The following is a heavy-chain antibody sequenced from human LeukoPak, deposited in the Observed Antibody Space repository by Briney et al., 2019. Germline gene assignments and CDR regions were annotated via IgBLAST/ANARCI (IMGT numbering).Heavy chain of an antibody. CDR2: INSNSGAT. V-gene: IGHV1-2*02. CDR3: ARETTEADDY. CDR1: GYTFNIHY. Sequence: ASVKVSCKASGYTFNIHYIHWVRQAPGQGLEWVGWINSNSGATQYAQKFQGGVIMTTDTSITTVYMELSRLTSDDTAVYYCARETTEADDYWGQGTLVTVSS. J-gene: IGHJ4*02. D-gene: IGHD1-1*01.